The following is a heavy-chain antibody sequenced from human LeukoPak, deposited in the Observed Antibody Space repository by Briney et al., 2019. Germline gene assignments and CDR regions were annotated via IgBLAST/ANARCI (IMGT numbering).Heavy chain of an antibody. D-gene: IGHD3-10*01. V-gene: IGHV4-34*01. Sequence: SETLSLTCAVYGGSFSGYYWSWIRQPPEKGLEWIGEINHSGSTNYNPSLKSRVTISVDTSKNQFSLKLSSVTAADTAVYYCARGCLWFGEINWFDPWGQGTLVTVSS. J-gene: IGHJ5*02. CDR1: GGSFSGYY. CDR2: INHSGST. CDR3: ARGCLWFGEINWFDP.